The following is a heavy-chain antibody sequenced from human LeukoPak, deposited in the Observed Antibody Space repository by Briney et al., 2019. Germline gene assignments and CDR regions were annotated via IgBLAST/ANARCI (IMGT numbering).Heavy chain of an antibody. CDR2: IKQDGSEK. V-gene: IGHV3-7*01. J-gene: IGHJ2*01. CDR1: GFTFSSYW. CDR3: ARYPYYDFWSGYAVGWYFDL. D-gene: IGHD3-3*01. Sequence: PGGSLRLSCAASGFTFSSYWMSWVRQAPGKGLEWVANIKQDGSEKYYVDSVKGRFTISRDNAKNSLYLQMKRLRAEDTAVYYCARYPYYDFWSGYAVGWYFDLWGRGTLVTVSS.